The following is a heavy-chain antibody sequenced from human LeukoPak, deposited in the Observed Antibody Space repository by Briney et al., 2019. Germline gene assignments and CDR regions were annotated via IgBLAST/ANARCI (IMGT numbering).Heavy chain of an antibody. CDR1: GGPISSSSYY. D-gene: IGHD6-13*01. Sequence: PSETLSLTCTVSGGPISSSSYYWGWIRQPPGKGLEWIGSIYYSGSTYYNPSLKSRVTISVDTSKNQFSLKLSSVTAADTAVYYCARHVRWSSWYGGDYWGQGTLVTVSS. CDR3: ARHVRWSSWYGGDY. J-gene: IGHJ4*02. V-gene: IGHV4-39*01. CDR2: IYYSGST.